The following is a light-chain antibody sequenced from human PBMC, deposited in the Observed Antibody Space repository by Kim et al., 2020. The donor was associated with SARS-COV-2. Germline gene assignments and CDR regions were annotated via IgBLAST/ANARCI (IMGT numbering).Light chain of an antibody. Sequence: SYELTQPPSVSVSPGQTASITCSGDKLGDKYACWYQQKPGQSPVLVIYQDSKRPSGIPERFSGSNSGNTATLTISGTQAMDEADYYCQAWDSSTAVFGGGNKRTVL. CDR3: QAWDSSTAV. CDR1: KLGDKY. V-gene: IGLV3-1*01. CDR2: QDS. J-gene: IGLJ2*01.